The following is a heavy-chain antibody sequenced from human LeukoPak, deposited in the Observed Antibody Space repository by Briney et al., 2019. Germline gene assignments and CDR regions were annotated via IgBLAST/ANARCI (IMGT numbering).Heavy chain of an antibody. D-gene: IGHD3-3*01. CDR1: GGSFSGYY. CDR3: ARTVKGDFWSGGHFDY. CDR2: INHSGST. V-gene: IGHV4-34*01. J-gene: IGHJ4*02. Sequence: SETLSLTCAVYGGSFSGYYWSWIRQPPGKGLEWIGEINHSGSTNYNPSLKSRDTISVDPSKNQFSLKLSSVTAADTAVYYCARTVKGDFWSGGHFDYWGQGTLVTVSS.